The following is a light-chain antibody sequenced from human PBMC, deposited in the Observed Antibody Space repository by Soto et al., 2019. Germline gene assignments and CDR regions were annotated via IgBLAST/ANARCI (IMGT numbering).Light chain of an antibody. J-gene: IGKJ1*01. CDR3: QQYGSSSTWT. CDR1: QSVSSAY. Sequence: EIVLTQSPGTLSLSPGERATLSCRASQSVSSAYLAWYQHKPGQPPTLLIYAASSRVTGIPDRFRGSGSGKDVTLTISRLEPEDFAVYYWQQYGSSSTWTLGQGTKVEIK. V-gene: IGKV3-20*01. CDR2: AAS.